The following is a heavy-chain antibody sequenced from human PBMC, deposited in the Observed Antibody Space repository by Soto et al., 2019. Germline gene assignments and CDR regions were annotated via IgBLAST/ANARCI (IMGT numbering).Heavy chain of an antibody. J-gene: IGHJ4*02. D-gene: IGHD3-16*01. Sequence: PSETLSLTCTVSGGSISSSSYYWGWIRQPPGKGLEWIGSIYYSGSTYYNPSLKSRVTISVDTSKNQFSLKLSSVTAADTAVYYCAGNYDYVWGSRRETGWGLGTLVTVSS. CDR1: GGSISSSSYY. CDR2: IYYSGST. V-gene: IGHV4-39*01. CDR3: AGNYDYVWGSRRETG.